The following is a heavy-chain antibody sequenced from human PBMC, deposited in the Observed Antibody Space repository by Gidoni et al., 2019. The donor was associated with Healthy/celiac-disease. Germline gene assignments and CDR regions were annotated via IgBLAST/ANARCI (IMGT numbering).Heavy chain of an antibody. CDR2: IYYSGST. D-gene: IGHD6-6*01. CDR3: ARDTVSSSRGGMDV. J-gene: IGHJ6*02. Sequence: QVQLQESGPGLVKPSQTLCLTCTVSGGSISSGGYYWSWIRQHPGKGLEWIGYIYYSGSTYYNPSLKSRVTISVDTSKNQFSLKLSSVTAADTAVYYCARDTVSSSRGGMDVWGQGTTVTVSS. V-gene: IGHV4-31*03. CDR1: GGSISSGGYY.